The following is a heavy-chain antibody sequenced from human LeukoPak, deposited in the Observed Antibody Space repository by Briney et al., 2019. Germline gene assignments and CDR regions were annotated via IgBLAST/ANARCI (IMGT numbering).Heavy chain of an antibody. Sequence: PSETLSLTCTVSGGSISSCDYYWSWIRQPPGKGLVWIGCIYYSGSTYYNPSLKSRVTISVDTSKNQFPLKLSSVTAADTAVYYCARESPRSYGYNSPDAFDIWGQGTMVTVSS. CDR2: IYYSGST. CDR3: ARESPRSYGYNSPDAFDI. J-gene: IGHJ3*02. V-gene: IGHV4-30-4*01. CDR1: GGSISSCDYY. D-gene: IGHD5-24*01.